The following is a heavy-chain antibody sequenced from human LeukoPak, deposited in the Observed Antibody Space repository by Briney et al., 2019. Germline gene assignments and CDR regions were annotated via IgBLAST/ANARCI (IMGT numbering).Heavy chain of an antibody. CDR3: ARDGTVTILDY. CDR2: IYYSGTT. J-gene: IGHJ4*02. CDR1: GGSISSSSHY. D-gene: IGHD4-11*01. Sequence: AETLSLTCTVSGGSISSSSHYWGWIRQSPGKGLEWIGSIYYSGTTYYNPSLRSRVTISVDTSKNQFSLKLSSVTAADTAVYYCARDGTVTILDYWGQGALVTVS. V-gene: IGHV4-39*02.